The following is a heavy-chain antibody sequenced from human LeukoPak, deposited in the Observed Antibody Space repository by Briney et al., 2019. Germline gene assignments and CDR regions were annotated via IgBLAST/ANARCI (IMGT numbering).Heavy chain of an antibody. CDR2: TYYRSKWYY. CDR1: GDSVSSNSAA. J-gene: IGHJ4*02. Sequence: SQTLSLTCAISGDSVSSNSAAWNWIRQSPSRGLEWLGRTYYRSKWYYDYEVSVKSRVTINPDTSKNQFSLQLSSVTPEDTAVYYCGRSLSSVSYRIDYWGQGTLVTVSS. D-gene: IGHD6-19*01. CDR3: GRSLSSVSYRIDY. V-gene: IGHV6-1*01.